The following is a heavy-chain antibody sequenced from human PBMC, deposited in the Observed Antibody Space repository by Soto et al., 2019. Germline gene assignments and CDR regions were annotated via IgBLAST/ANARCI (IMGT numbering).Heavy chain of an antibody. D-gene: IGHD6-19*01. J-gene: IGHJ5*02. Sequence: SETLSLTCTVSGGSISSYYWSWIRQPPGKGLEWIGYIYYSGSTNYNPSLKSRVTISVDTSKNQFSLKLSSVTAADTAVYYCARVRGQWLVRWWFDHWGQGTLVTVSS. CDR3: ARVRGQWLVRWWFDH. CDR1: GGSISSYY. CDR2: IYYSGST. V-gene: IGHV4-59*01.